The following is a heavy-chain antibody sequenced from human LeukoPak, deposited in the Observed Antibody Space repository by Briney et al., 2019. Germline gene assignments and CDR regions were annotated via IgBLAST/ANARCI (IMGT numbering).Heavy chain of an antibody. CDR1: GGSISSNNW. J-gene: IGHJ4*02. D-gene: IGHD6-25*01. Sequence: SGTLSLTCAVPGGSISSNNWWSWVRQPPGKGLEWIGEIYHSGSTNYNPSVKSRVTISVDKSKNQFSLKLSSVTAADTAVYYCARDTTRARYSSDWGQGTLVTVSS. CDR2: IYHSGST. CDR3: ARDTTRARYSSD. V-gene: IGHV4-4*02.